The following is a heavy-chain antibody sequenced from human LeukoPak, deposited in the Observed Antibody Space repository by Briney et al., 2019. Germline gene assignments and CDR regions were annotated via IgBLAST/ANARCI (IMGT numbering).Heavy chain of an antibody. D-gene: IGHD4-11*01. Sequence: GGSLRLSCVASGFSFNDYTMYWVRQAPGKGLEWVAGISGDGRNKYYADSVKGRFTISRDNSKKTVYLQVNSLRAEDTALYSCAREDYGNYYFDYWGQGTLVTVSS. J-gene: IGHJ4*02. CDR1: GFSFNDYT. CDR3: AREDYGNYYFDY. CDR2: ISGDGRNK. V-gene: IGHV3-30*04.